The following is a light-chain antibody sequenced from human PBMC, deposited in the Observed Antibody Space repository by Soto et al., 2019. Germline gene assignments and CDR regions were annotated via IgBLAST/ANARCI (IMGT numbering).Light chain of an antibody. CDR2: GAS. J-gene: IGKJ1*01. V-gene: IGKV3-20*01. Sequence: EIVLTQSPGTLSSSPGERATLSCRASQTVTSNYLAWYQQKPGQAPRLLFFGASIRATGLPDRFSGGGSGTDFTLTISRLEAEDFAVYYCQQYGSSPGTFGQGTKVEVK. CDR3: QQYGSSPGT. CDR1: QTVTSNY.